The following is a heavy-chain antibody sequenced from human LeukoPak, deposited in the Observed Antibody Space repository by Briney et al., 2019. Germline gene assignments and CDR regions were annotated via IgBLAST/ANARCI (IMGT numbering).Heavy chain of an antibody. CDR1: GGSVCSGGYC. CDR3: ARHLARSIYYDSSAYYHFDY. CDR2: IYYSGST. Sequence: KSSETLSLTCTVSGGSVCSGGYCWGWIRQPPEKGLEWIGTIYYSGSTYYNPSLKSRVTISVDTSKNQFSLNLSSVTAADTAVYYCARHLARSIYYDSSAYYHFDYWGQGTLVTVSS. D-gene: IGHD3-22*01. V-gene: IGHV4-39*01. J-gene: IGHJ4*02.